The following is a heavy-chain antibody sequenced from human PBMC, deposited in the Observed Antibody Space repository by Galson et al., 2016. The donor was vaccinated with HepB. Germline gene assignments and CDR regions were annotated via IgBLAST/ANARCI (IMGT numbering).Heavy chain of an antibody. CDR1: GFTFSNYA. J-gene: IGHJ4*02. Sequence: SLRLSCAASGFTFSNYAMIWVRQTPGKGLEWVSGLTNRGGSTFYADSVKGRFTISRDNYKDTLYLQMDSLRVEDTALYYCAKLYRPDYWGRGTLVIVSS. D-gene: IGHD5/OR15-5a*01. CDR2: LTNRGGST. V-gene: IGHV3-23*01. CDR3: AKLYRPDY.